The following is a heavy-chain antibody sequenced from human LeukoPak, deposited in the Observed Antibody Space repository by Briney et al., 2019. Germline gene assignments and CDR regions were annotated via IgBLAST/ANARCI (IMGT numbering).Heavy chain of an antibody. Sequence: GESLKISCKASGYTFTEFWIGWVRQMPGKGLEWMGIIYPGDSDTRYSPSFEGQVTISADKSITTAYLQWSSLKASDTAIYFCARVTAIKIFDYWGQGSLVTVSS. CDR2: IYPGDSDT. CDR1: GYTFTEFW. J-gene: IGHJ4*02. D-gene: IGHD2-21*02. V-gene: IGHV5-51*01. CDR3: ARVTAIKIFDY.